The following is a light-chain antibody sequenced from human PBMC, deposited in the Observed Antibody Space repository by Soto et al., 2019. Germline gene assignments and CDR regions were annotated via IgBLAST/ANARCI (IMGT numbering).Light chain of an antibody. Sequence: DIQMTQSPSTLSASVGDRVTITCRASESTSIWLAWYQQKPGKAPNLLIYKASSLASGVPSRFSGSGSGTEFTLTISSLQPDDFATYYCQQYNSYHTFGQGTKLEIK. CDR2: KAS. V-gene: IGKV1-5*03. CDR3: QQYNSYHT. J-gene: IGKJ2*01. CDR1: ESTSIW.